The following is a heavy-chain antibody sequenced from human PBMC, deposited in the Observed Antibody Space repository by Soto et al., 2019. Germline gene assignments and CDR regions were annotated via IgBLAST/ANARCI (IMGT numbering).Heavy chain of an antibody. J-gene: IGHJ6*02. CDR2: TYYRSKWYN. Sequence: SQTLSLTCAISGDSVSSNSAACNWIRQSPSRGLEWLGRTYYRSKWYNDYAVSVKSRITVNPDTSKNQSSLQLNSVTPEDTAVYYCERHVVVVPAAMAEDMDYHYYGMDVWGQGTKVTVSS. D-gene: IGHD2-2*01. V-gene: IGHV6-1*01. CDR1: GDSVSSNSAA. CDR3: ERHVVVVPAAMAEDMDYHYYGMDV.